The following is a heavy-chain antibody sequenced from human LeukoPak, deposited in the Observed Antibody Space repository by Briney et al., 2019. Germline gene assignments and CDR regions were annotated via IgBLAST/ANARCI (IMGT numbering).Heavy chain of an antibody. Sequence: PSETLSLTCAVSGGSISSGGYFWSWIRQPPGKGLEWIGYIYHSGSTYYNPSLKSRVTISVDRSKNQFSLKLSSVTAADTAVYYCARAGATADAFDIWGQGTMVTVSS. D-gene: IGHD3-10*01. CDR2: IYHSGST. J-gene: IGHJ3*02. CDR3: ARAGATADAFDI. V-gene: IGHV4-30-2*01. CDR1: GGSISSGGYF.